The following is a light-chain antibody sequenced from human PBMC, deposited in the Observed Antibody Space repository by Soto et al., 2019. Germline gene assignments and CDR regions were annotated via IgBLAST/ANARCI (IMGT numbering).Light chain of an antibody. CDR2: DAS. CDR1: QSVSNY. CDR3: QQRTNWPPIA. J-gene: IGKJ5*01. V-gene: IGKV3-11*01. Sequence: EIVLIQSPATLSLSPGERATLSCRASQSVSNYLAWYQQKPGQAPRLLMYDASNRAAGIPARFSGSGSGTDFTLTISSLEPEDFAVYYCQQRTNWPPIAFGQGTRLEIK.